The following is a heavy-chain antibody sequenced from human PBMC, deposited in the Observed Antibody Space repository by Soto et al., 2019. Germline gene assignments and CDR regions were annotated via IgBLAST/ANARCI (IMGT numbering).Heavy chain of an antibody. Sequence: SETLSLTCTASGFTVNTDYLYWNWMRQHPGMGLVSVVSIRYSASTADSLSLRIRLSMSVDTSKNEYSLQLSSVTAADTAFYFYERGSYIETSDFSYWFFDLWGRGTLVTVSS. J-gene: IGHJ2*01. CDR2: IRYSAST. CDR1: GFTVNTDYLY. V-gene: IGHV4-31*03. D-gene: IGHD3-3*01. CDR3: ERGSYIETSDFSYWFFDL.